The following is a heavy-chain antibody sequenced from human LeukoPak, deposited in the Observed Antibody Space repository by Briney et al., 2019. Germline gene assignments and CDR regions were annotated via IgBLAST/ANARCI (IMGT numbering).Heavy chain of an antibody. D-gene: IGHD2-8*02. V-gene: IGHV4-59*01. CDR2: LYYCGPA. CDR1: GGLIRNYF. Sequence: SDTLSLIRSVSGGLIRNYFWLWIRQPPGKGLEGSGYLYYCGPANYNPSLKSRVSISVDTSKDQVSLKLSSVTAADTAVYYCARDSGPTGGGANCLGNWSDPWGQGTLVTVSS. CDR3: ARDSGPTGGGANCLGNWSDP. J-gene: IGHJ5*02.